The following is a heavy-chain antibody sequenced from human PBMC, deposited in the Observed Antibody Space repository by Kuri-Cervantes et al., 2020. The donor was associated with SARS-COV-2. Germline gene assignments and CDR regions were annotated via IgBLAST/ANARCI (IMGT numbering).Heavy chain of an antibody. V-gene: IGHV4-59*08. J-gene: IGHJ3*02. CDR2: IYYSGST. CDR1: GGSISSYY. Sequence: ESLKISCTVSGGSISSYYWSWIRQPPGKGLEWIGYIYYSGSTNYNPSLKSRVTMSVDTSKNQFSLKLSSVTAADTAVYYCAFQDTRSGGSSWAFDIWGQGTMVTVSS. D-gene: IGHD2-15*01. CDR3: AFQDTRSGGSSWAFDI.